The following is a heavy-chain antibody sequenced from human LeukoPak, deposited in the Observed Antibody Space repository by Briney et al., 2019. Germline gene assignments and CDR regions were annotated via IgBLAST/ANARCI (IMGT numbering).Heavy chain of an antibody. CDR3: AKAMRLGAVRAGDFDY. D-gene: IGHD3-16*01. J-gene: IGHJ4*02. V-gene: IGHV3-23*01. CDR1: GFTFSSYA. Sequence: PGGSLRLSCAASGFTFSSYAMNWVRQAPGKGLEWVSAISGSGDNTYYADSVKGRFTISRDNSKNTLYLQMNSLRAEDTAVYYCAKAMRLGAVRAGDFDYWGQGTLVTVSS. CDR2: ISGSGDNT.